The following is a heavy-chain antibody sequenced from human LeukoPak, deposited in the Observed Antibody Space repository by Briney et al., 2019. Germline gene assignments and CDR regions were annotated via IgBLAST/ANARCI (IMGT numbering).Heavy chain of an antibody. CDR1: GYTFTSYY. CDR2: INPSGGST. CDR3: ARGIYDSSGYWGDDAFDI. J-gene: IGHJ3*02. V-gene: IGHV1-46*01. Sequence: ASVKVSCKASGYTFTSYYMHWVRQAPGQGLEWMGIINPSGGSTSYAQKFQGRVTMTRDMSTSTVYMELSSLRSEDTAVYYCARGIYDSSGYWGDDAFDIWGQGTMVTVSS. D-gene: IGHD3-22*01.